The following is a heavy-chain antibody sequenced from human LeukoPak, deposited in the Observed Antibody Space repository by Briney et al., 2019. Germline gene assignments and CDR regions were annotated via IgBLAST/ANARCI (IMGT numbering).Heavy chain of an antibody. CDR2: ISSSSSYI. V-gene: IGHV3-21*05. CDR1: GFTFSSYE. J-gene: IGHJ6*02. Sequence: GGSLRLSCAASGFTFSSYEMNWVRQAPGKGLEWVSYISSSSSYIYYADSVKGRFTISRDNAKNSLYLQMNSLRAEDTAVYYCARDMFSYPPYYGMDVWGQGTTVTVSS. D-gene: IGHD1-26*01. CDR3: ARDMFSYPPYYGMDV.